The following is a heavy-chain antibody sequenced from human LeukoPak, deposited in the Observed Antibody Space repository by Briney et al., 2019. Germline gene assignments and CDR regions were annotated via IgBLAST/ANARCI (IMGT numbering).Heavy chain of an antibody. D-gene: IGHD2/OR15-2a*01. Sequence: GGSLRLSCAASGFTFSSYGMHWVRQAPGKGLEWVAFIRYDGSNKYYADSVKGRFTVSRDNSKNTLYLQMNSLRAEDTAVYYCARVFPQCTTRAFDIWGQGTMVTVSS. CDR2: IRYDGSNK. V-gene: IGHV3-30*02. CDR1: GFTFSSYG. J-gene: IGHJ3*02. CDR3: ARVFPQCTTRAFDI.